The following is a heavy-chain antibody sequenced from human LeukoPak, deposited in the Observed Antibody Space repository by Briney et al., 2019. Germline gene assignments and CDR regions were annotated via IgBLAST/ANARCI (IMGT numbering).Heavy chain of an antibody. Sequence: GGSLRLSCAASGVTFNNYEMTWVRQAPGKGLEWISYISSSGLTIYYADSVRGRFTISRDKSKNELYLQLSSLRAEDTAVYFCARVLKSYYGSAYDYWGQGTLVTVSS. CDR2: ISSSGLTI. CDR1: GVTFNNYE. J-gene: IGHJ4*02. D-gene: IGHD3-10*01. CDR3: ARVLKSYYGSAYDY. V-gene: IGHV3-48*03.